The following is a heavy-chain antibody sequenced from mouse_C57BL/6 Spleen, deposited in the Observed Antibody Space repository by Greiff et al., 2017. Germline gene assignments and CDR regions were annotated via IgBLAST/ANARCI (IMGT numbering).Heavy chain of an antibody. Sequence: VPLQQSGAELVRPGASVTLSCTASGYTFTDYEMHWVKQTPVHGLAWIGAIDPETGGTAYNQKFKGKAIMTADKSSSTAYMELRSLTSEDSAVYYCTRVYDCPYWGQGTTLTVSS. D-gene: IGHD2-3*01. CDR1: GYTFTDYE. J-gene: IGHJ2*01. CDR3: TRVYDCPY. V-gene: IGHV1-15*01. CDR2: IDPETGGT.